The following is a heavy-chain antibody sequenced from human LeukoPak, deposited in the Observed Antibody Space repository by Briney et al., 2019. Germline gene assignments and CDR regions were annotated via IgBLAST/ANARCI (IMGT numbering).Heavy chain of an antibody. J-gene: IGHJ4*02. CDR2: IYPYTGAT. Sequence: GDSVKVSCKASGYTFSGTGWYLYWLRQAPGQGLECMGWIYPYTGATHYAQKFQGRVAMTRDTSLSTAYMELSRLRPDDTAVYYCARDGPAQMVDFDYWGQGTLVTVSS. CDR1: GYTFSGTGWY. D-gene: IGHD3-10*01. V-gene: IGHV1-2*02. CDR3: ARDGPAQMVDFDY.